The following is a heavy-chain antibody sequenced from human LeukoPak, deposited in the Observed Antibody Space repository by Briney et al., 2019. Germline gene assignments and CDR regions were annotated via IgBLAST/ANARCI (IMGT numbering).Heavy chain of an antibody. CDR1: GYTFTGYY. V-gene: IGHV1-18*04. D-gene: IGHD5-24*01. J-gene: IGHJ3*02. Sequence: ASVKVSCKASGYTFTGYYMHWVRQAPGQGLEWMGWISAYNGNTNYAQKLQGRVTMTTDTSTSTAYMELRSLRSEDTAVYYCARVSPDWLQKRAFDIWGQGTMVTVSS. CDR3: ARVSPDWLQKRAFDI. CDR2: ISAYNGNT.